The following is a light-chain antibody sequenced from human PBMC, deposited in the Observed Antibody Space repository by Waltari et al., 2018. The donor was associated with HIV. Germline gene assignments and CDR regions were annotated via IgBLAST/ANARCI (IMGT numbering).Light chain of an antibody. CDR2: DAS. J-gene: IGKJ4*01. Sequence: EIVFTQSPATLSLSPGERATLSCRASQSVSRYLDWYQQKPGQAPRLLIYDASNRATGIPARFSGSGSGTDFTLTISSLEPEDFAVYYCQERSNWPLLTFGGGTKVEIK. CDR3: QERSNWPLLT. CDR1: QSVSRY. V-gene: IGKV3-11*01.